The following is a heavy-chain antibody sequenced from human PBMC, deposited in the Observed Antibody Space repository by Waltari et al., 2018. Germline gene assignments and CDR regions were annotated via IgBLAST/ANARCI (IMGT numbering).Heavy chain of an antibody. Sequence: QVQLQESGPGLVKPSGTLSLTCAVSGGSISSSNWWSWVRQPPGKGLEWIGEIYHSGSTNYNPSLKSRVTISVDKSKNQFSLKLSSVTAADTAVYYCARDRLGSSYYYDSSGYYYLDYWGQGTLVTVSS. CDR3: ARDRLGSSYYYDSSGYYYLDY. CDR2: IYHSGST. CDR1: GGSISSSNW. V-gene: IGHV4-4*02. J-gene: IGHJ4*02. D-gene: IGHD3-22*01.